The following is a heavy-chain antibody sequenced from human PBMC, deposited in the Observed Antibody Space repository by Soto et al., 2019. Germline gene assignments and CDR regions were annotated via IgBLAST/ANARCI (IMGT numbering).Heavy chain of an antibody. CDR1: GRTFINNA. CDR2: SNAGNGFT. J-gene: IGHJ6*02. CDR3: ATRPCSTWCHLHFYDMDV. Sequence: AAVKVSCKATGRTFINNAMHWVRQAPGQRLDLMGWSNAGNGFTEYSQEFQGRVSISSDTSASTAYMELSSLRSEDMAVFHCATRPCSTWCHLHFYDMDVWGHGTTVTVSS. D-gene: IGHD6-13*01. V-gene: IGHV1-3*02.